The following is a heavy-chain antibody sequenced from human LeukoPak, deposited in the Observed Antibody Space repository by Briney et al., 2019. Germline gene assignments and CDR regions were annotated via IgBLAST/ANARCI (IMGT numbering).Heavy chain of an antibody. Sequence: KPGGSLRLSCAASGFTFSSYAMSWVRQPPGKGLEWIGEINHSGSTNYNPSLKSRVTISVDRSKNQFSLKLSSVTAADTAVYYCARADGYWGQGTLVTVSS. CDR3: ARADGY. J-gene: IGHJ4*02. V-gene: IGHV4-34*01. CDR2: INHSGST. D-gene: IGHD5-24*01. CDR1: GFTFSSYA.